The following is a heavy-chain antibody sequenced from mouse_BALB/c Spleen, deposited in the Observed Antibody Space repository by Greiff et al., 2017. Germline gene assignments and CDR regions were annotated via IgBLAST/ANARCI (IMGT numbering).Heavy chain of an antibody. J-gene: IGHJ4*01. CDR2: INSNGGST. D-gene: IGHD2-3*01. V-gene: IGHV5-6-3*01. Sequence: EVQGVESGGGLVQPGGSLKLSCAASGFTFSSYGMSWVRQTPDKRLELVATINSNGGSTYYPDSVKGRFTISRDNAKNTLYLQMSSLKSEDTAMYYCARDGYYVYAMDYWGQGTSVTVSS. CDR1: GFTFSSYG. CDR3: ARDGYYVYAMDY.